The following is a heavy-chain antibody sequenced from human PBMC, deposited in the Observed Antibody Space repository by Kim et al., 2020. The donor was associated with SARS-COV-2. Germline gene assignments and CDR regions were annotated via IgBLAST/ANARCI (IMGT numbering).Heavy chain of an antibody. Sequence: SGGTNYAQKFQGRVTMTRDTSISTAYMELSRLRSDDTAVYYCARGFGFDYWGQGTLVTVSS. V-gene: IGHV1-2*02. J-gene: IGHJ4*02. D-gene: IGHD3-16*01. CDR3: ARGFGFDY. CDR2: SGGT.